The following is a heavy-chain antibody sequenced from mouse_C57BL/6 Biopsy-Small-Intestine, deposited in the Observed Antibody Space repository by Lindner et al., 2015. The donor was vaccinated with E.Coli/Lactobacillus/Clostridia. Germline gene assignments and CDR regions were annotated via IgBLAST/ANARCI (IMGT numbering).Heavy chain of an antibody. CDR2: IIPVFGTT. Sequence: SVKVSCKASGGTFSSYAITWLRQAPGQGLEWMGGIIPVFGTTNYAQKFQDRVTISADESTTTVYMELTSLTLEDTAVYYCARDDCNRITCNNRFTPPFDPWGQGTLVTVSS. J-gene: IGHJ4*01. CDR1: GGTFSSYA. D-gene: IGHD2-13*01. V-gene: IGHV1-55*01. CDR3: ARDDCNRITCNNRFTPPFDP.